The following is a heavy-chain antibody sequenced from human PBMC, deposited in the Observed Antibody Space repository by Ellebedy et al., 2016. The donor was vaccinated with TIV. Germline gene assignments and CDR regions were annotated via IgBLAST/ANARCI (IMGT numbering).Heavy chain of an antibody. V-gene: IGHV3-33*01. D-gene: IGHD1-26*01. CDR2: IWYDGSNK. Sequence: GESLQISCAASVFTFSSYGMHWVRPAPGKGLGWLPVIWYDGSNKYYADSVKGRFTISSNNSKNTLYLQINSRRAEDTAVYYCARHAVGEGATLEYWGQGTLVTDSS. CDR3: ARHAVGEGATLEY. J-gene: IGHJ4*02. CDR1: VFTFSSYG.